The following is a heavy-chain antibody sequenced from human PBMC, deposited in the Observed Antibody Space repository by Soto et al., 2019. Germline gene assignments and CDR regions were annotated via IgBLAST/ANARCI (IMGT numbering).Heavy chain of an antibody. D-gene: IGHD2-21*02. V-gene: IGHV4-38-2*02. CDR1: GYSIRNGYY. CDR3: ARVGPYCGGDCYSPPP. Sequence: TSETLSLTCTVSGYSIRNGYYWGWIRQPPGKGLEWIGTIYHSGSTYYNPSLKSRVTISVDASENHFSLKLSSVTAADTAVYYYARVGPYCGGDCYSPPPWGQGTLVTVSS. CDR2: IYHSGST. J-gene: IGHJ5*02.